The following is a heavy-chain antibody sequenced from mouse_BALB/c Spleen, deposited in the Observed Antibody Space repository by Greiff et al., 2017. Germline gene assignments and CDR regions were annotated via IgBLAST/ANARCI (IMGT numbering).Heavy chain of an antibody. Sequence: DVQLQESGPSLVKPSQTLSLTCSVTGDSITSGYWNWIRKFPGNKLEYMGYISYSGSTYYNPSLKSRISITRDTSKNQYYLQLNSVTTEDTATYYCARYTTVVPSYWYFDVWGAGTTVTVSS. D-gene: IGHD1-1*01. V-gene: IGHV3-8*02. CDR3: ARYTTVVPSYWYFDV. J-gene: IGHJ1*01. CDR2: ISYSGST. CDR1: GDSITSGY.